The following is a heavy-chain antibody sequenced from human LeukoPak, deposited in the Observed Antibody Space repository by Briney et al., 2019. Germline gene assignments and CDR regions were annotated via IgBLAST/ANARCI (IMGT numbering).Heavy chain of an antibody. V-gene: IGHV1-69*04. Sequence: GASVKVSCKASGYTFTSYGISWVRQAPGQGLEWMGRIIPILGIANYAQKFQGRVTITADKSTSTAYMELSSLRSEDTAVYYCARDLDYYDSSGYYSWFDPWGQGTLVTVSS. D-gene: IGHD3-22*01. J-gene: IGHJ5*02. CDR3: ARDLDYYDSSGYYSWFDP. CDR2: IIPILGIA. CDR1: GYTFTSYG.